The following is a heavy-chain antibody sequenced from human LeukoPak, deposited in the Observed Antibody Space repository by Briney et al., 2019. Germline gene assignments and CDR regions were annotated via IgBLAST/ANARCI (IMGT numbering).Heavy chain of an antibody. V-gene: IGHV1-24*01. CDR1: GYTLTELS. J-gene: IGHJ4*02. CDR3: AAAPTYYYDSSGRLQFDY. CDR2: FVPEDGET. D-gene: IGHD3-22*01. Sequence: ASVKVSCKVSGYTLTELSMHWVRKAPGKGLEWMGGFVPEDGETIYAQKFQGRVTMTEDTSTDTAYMELSSLRSEDTAVYYCAAAPTYYYDSSGRLQFDYWGQGTLVTVSS.